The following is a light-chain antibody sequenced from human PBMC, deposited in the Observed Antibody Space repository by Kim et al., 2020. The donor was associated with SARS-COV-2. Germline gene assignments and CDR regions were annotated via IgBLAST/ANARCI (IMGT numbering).Light chain of an antibody. J-gene: IGKJ2*01. CDR2: AAS. V-gene: IGKV3-20*01. CDR3: QQYGSSLYT. CDR1: QTISNNY. Sequence: EIVLTQSPGTLSLAPGERATLSCRASQTISNNYIAWYQQTPGQAPRILIYAASTRATDTPDRFSGSGSGTDFTLTISRLEPEDFAVYYCQQYGSSLYTFGQGTKLEI.